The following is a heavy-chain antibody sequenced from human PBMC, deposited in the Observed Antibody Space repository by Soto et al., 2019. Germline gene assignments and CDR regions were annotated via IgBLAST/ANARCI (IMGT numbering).Heavy chain of an antibody. Sequence: GGSLRLSCAAFGFTFSSYGVHWVRQAPGKGLEWVASVSSDGSNNHYADSVKGRFTISRDNSRNTLDLQMNSLRAEDTAVYYCAKDTYYYGRSGYYTYDHWGQGTQVTGSS. V-gene: IGHV3-30*18. CDR1: GFTFSSYG. J-gene: IGHJ4*02. CDR3: AKDTYYYGRSGYYTYDH. CDR2: VSSDGSNN. D-gene: IGHD3-22*01.